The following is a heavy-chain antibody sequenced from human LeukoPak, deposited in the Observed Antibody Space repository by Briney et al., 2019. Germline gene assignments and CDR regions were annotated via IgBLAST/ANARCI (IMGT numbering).Heavy chain of an antibody. V-gene: IGHV3-7*04. CDR2: IKEDGSDK. Sequence: GGSLRLSCAASEFTFSGHLMTWVRQAPGKGLEWVANIKEDGSDKHYVDSVKGRFTISRDNAKNSLYLQMDSLRAEDTAVYYCARTYHMDVWGQGTTATVSS. J-gene: IGHJ6*02. CDR3: ARTYHMDV. CDR1: EFTFSGHL.